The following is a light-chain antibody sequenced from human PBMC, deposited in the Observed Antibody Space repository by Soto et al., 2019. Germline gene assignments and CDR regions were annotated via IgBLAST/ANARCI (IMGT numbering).Light chain of an antibody. Sequence: DIGLTQSAATLSVSPGESATLSCRASQSIXSGFIWYQQKPDQATRLLSXGASTRATGIPARFSGSGSGTEFTLTISSLQSEEYAVYYCQQYNNWPTYTFGQGTKVDI. V-gene: IGKV3-15*01. CDR2: GAS. J-gene: IGKJ2*01. CDR3: QQYNNWPTYT. CDR1: QSIXSG.